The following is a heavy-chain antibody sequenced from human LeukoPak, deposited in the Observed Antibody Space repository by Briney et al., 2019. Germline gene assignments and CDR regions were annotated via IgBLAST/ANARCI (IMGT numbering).Heavy chain of an antibody. Sequence: GGSLRLSCAASGFTFSDYYMSWIRQVPGKGLEWVSYVSSSSRYTNYADPVKGRFTISRDNAKNSLYVQMNSLGAEDTAIYYCARVLASTGSYGKAFDFWGQGTMVTVSS. CDR2: VSSSSRYT. J-gene: IGHJ3*01. CDR1: GFTFSDYY. V-gene: IGHV3-11*05. D-gene: IGHD1-26*01. CDR3: ARVLASTGSYGKAFDF.